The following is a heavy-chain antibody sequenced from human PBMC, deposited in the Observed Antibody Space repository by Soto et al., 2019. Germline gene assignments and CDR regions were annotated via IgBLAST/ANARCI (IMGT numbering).Heavy chain of an antibody. V-gene: IGHV1-46*04. D-gene: IGHD1-1*01. CDR1: GFSFSDYY. Sequence: ASVKVSCKASGFSFSDYYLHWVRQAPGQGLEWVGMINPSARSASYAQKLRGRLTMDRDTSTTTVYMELSRLTFEDTAVYFCARDNSAANGVLDHWGQGTLVTVSS. CDR2: INPSARSA. J-gene: IGHJ4*02. CDR3: ARDNSAANGVLDH.